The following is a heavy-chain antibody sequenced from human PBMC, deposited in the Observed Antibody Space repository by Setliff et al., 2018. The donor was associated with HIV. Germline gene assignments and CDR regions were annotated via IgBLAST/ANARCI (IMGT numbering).Heavy chain of an antibody. CDR1: DGSISSRTYY. V-gene: IGHV4-39*07. Sequence: SETLSLTCSVSDGSISSRTYYWGWIRQPPGKRLEWIGSVYYSGSTYYNPSLQSRVSMSVDTSKNQFSLKLTSVTAADTAVYYCARSVTFLVDWFDPWGRGTLVTVSS. CDR2: VYYSGST. J-gene: IGHJ5*02. D-gene: IGHD4-17*01. CDR3: ARSVTFLVDWFDP.